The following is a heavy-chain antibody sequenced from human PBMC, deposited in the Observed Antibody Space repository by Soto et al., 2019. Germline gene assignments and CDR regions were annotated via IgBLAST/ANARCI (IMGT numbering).Heavy chain of an antibody. CDR3: AREVGTSCCRSWFDP. V-gene: IGHV4-31*03. CDR2: IYYSGST. Sequence: QVQLQESGPGLVKPSQTLSLTCTVSGGSISSGGYYWSWIRQHPGKGLEWIGYIYYSGSTYYNPSLKRRVTIAVDTSKNQFARKLSSVTAADTAVYYCAREVGTSCCRSWFDPWGQGTLVTVSS. CDR1: GGSISSGGYY. J-gene: IGHJ5*02. D-gene: IGHD2-2*01.